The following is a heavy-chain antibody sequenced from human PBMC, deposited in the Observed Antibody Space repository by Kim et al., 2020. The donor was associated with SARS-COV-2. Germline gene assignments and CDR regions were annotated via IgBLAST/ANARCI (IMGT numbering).Heavy chain of an antibody. Sequence: ASVKVSCKASGYTFTGYYMHWVRQAPGQGLEWMGWINPNSGGTNYAQKFQGRVTMTRDTSISTAYMELSRLRSDDTAVYYCARNNSMTIFGVVIIDNWFDPWGQGTLVTVSS. D-gene: IGHD3-3*01. V-gene: IGHV1-2*02. J-gene: IGHJ5*02. CDR2: INPNSGGT. CDR3: ARNNSMTIFGVVIIDNWFDP. CDR1: GYTFTGYY.